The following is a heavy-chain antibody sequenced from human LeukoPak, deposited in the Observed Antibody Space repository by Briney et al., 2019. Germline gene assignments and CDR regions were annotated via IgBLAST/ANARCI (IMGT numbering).Heavy chain of an antibody. J-gene: IGHJ3*01. CDR1: GGSISSYY. CDR2: IYYSGST. CDR3: ARGMWFDTLFSAFDV. V-gene: IGHV4-59*12. Sequence: SETLSLTCTVSGGSISSYYWSWIRQPPGKGLEWTGNIYYSGSTNYNPSVEGRVTISIDKSTNHFSLMLTSVTAADTALYYCARGMWFDTLFSAFDVWGQGTMVSVSS. D-gene: IGHD3-10*01.